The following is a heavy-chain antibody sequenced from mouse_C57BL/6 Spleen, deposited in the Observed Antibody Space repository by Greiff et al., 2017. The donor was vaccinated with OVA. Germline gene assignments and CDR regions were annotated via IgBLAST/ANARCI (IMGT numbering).Heavy chain of an antibody. CDR2: IDPSDSYT. Sequence: QVQLQQPGAELVKPGASVKLSCKASGYTFTSYWMQWVKQRPGQGLEWIGEIDPSDSYTNYNQKFKGKATLTVDTSSSPAYMQLSSLTSEDSAVYYCARSRDAWFAYWGQGTLVTVSA. D-gene: IGHD3-3*01. CDR3: ARSRDAWFAY. V-gene: IGHV1-50*01. J-gene: IGHJ3*01. CDR1: GYTFTSYW.